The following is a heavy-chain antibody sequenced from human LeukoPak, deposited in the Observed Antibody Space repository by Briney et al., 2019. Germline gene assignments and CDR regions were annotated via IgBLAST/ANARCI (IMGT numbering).Heavy chain of an antibody. D-gene: IGHD3-3*01. Sequence: ASVKVSCKASGYTFTSYGISWVRQAPGQGLEWMGWISAYNGNANYAQKLQGRVTMTTDTSTSTAYMELRSLRSDDTAVYYCARAQHWSGSLTLDYWGQGTLVTVSS. CDR3: ARAQHWSGSLTLDY. CDR2: ISAYNGNA. CDR1: GYTFTSYG. J-gene: IGHJ4*02. V-gene: IGHV1-18*01.